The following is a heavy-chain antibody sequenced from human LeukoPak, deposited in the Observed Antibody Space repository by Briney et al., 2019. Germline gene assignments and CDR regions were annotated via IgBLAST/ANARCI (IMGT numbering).Heavy chain of an antibody. CDR1: GFTFNSYA. D-gene: IGHD3-22*01. V-gene: IGHV3-30*04. Sequence: GGSLRLSCAASGFTFNSYAMHWVRQAPGKGLEWVAVISYDGSNKYYADSVKGRFTISRDNSKNTLYLQMNSLRAEDTAVYYCAKGAYYYDSSGYFALDPTERCYFDYWGQGTLVTVSS. J-gene: IGHJ4*02. CDR2: ISYDGSNK. CDR3: AKGAYYYDSSGYFALDPTERCYFDY.